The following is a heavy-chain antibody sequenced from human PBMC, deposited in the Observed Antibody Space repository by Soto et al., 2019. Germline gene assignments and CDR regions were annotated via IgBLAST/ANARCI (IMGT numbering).Heavy chain of an antibody. CDR2: ISYDGINQ. Sequence: QVQLADSGGGVVQPGRSLRLSCATSGFPFNSYGMHWVRQAPGKGLEWVAVISYDGINQYYEDSVKGRFTIPRDNSKNTVSVQMNRLRAEDTVVYCSSMLERYPCDSCGKGILVSASS. D-gene: IGHD1-1*01. CDR1: GFPFNSYG. V-gene: IGHV3-30*03. CDR3: SMLERYPCDS. J-gene: IGHJ5*01.